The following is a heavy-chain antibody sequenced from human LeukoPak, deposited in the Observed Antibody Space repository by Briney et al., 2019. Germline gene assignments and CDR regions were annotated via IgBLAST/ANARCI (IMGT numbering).Heavy chain of an antibody. CDR3: GKPLQPWDSRSYRKGGFAWYFDL. J-gene: IGHJ2*01. D-gene: IGHD3-10*01. CDR2: ISSSGNIT. Sequence: AGSLRLSCSASRFTFSNYTMSWDRQAPGKGLEWVSGISSSGNITYYADSVKGRFTISRDNSKKTLYLQMNSVRAEDTAVYYCGKPLQPWDSRSYRKGGFAWYFDLWGRGTLVTVSS. CDR1: RFTFSNYT. V-gene: IGHV3-23*01.